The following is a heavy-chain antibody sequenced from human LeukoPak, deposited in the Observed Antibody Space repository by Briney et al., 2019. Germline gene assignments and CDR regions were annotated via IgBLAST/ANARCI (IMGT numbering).Heavy chain of an antibody. CDR2: ISSSGVYT. J-gene: IGHJ4*02. Sequence: GGSLRLSCAASGFSFSTYSMNWVRQAPGKGLEWVSAISSSGVYTYYADSVKGRFTISRDNAKNSLYLQLNSLRAEDTAVYYCARDEGRAGEYNLDYWGQGTLVTVSS. CDR1: GFSFSTYS. V-gene: IGHV3-21*01. CDR3: ARDEGRAGEYNLDY. D-gene: IGHD3-16*01.